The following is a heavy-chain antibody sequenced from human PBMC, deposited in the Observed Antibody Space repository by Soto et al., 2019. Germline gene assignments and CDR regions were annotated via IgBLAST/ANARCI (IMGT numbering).Heavy chain of an antibody. Sequence: EVQLVESGGGLVQPGGSLRLSCAVSGFTFNRHWMSWVRQTPGKGLEWVASIKEDGSEKSYVDSVKGRFTISRDNAKNSLFLQMHSLRVEDTDVYYCVKTGWNPPDYWGQGTLVTVSS. CDR3: VKTGWNPPDY. D-gene: IGHD1-1*01. CDR2: IKEDGSEK. V-gene: IGHV3-7*01. CDR1: GFTFNRHW. J-gene: IGHJ4*02.